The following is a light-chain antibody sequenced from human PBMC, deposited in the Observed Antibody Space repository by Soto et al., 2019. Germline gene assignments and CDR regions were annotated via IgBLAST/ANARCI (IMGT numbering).Light chain of an antibody. CDR2: GAS. V-gene: IGKV3-15*01. Sequence: EIVMTQSPAPLSVSPGERATLSFRASQSVSSNLAWYQQKPGQAPRLLIYGASTRATGIPDRFSGSGSGTEFILTISSLQSEDVAVYYCQQYNNWPRTLGQGTKVDIK. J-gene: IGKJ1*01. CDR1: QSVSSN. CDR3: QQYNNWPRT.